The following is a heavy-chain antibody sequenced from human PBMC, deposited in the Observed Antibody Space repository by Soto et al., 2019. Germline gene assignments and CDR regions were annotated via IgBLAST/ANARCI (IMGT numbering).Heavy chain of an antibody. CDR1: GFTFSNYG. J-gene: IGHJ4*02. CDR3: ARDGGSRSFDY. Sequence: QVQLVESGGGVVQPGTSLRLSCAASGFTFSNYGMHWVRQAPGKGLEWVAVIWYDGSNKYYADSVKGRFTISRDISKNTLYLRMNGLRAEDTAVFFWARDGGSRSFDYWGQGTLVTVSS. D-gene: IGHD1-26*01. V-gene: IGHV3-33*01. CDR2: IWYDGSNK.